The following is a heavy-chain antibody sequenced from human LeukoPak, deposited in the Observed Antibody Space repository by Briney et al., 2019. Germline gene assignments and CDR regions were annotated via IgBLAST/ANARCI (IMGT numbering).Heavy chain of an antibody. D-gene: IGHD4-11*01. Sequence: GGSLRLSCAASGFTFSSYGMHWVRQAPGKGLEWVAVIWYDGSNKYYADSVKGRFTISRDNSKNTLYLQMNSLRAEDTAVYYCARDYAPYSNHYWYLDLWGRGTLVTVSS. CDR1: GFTFSSYG. J-gene: IGHJ2*01. V-gene: IGHV3-33*01. CDR3: ARDYAPYSNHYWYLDL. CDR2: IWYDGSNK.